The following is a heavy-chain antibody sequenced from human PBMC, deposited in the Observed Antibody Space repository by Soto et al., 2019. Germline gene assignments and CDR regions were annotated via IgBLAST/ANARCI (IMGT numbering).Heavy chain of an antibody. CDR1: GFTFSSYS. J-gene: IGHJ3*02. V-gene: IGHV3-21*01. CDR2: ISSSSSYI. Sequence: PGGSLRLSCAASGFTFSSYSMNWVRQAPGKGLEWVSSISSSSSYIYYADSVKGRFTISRDNAKNSLYLQMNSLRAEDTAVYYCARACAPIVVVVATWAFDIWGQGTMLTVS. D-gene: IGHD2-15*01. CDR3: ARACAPIVVVVATWAFDI.